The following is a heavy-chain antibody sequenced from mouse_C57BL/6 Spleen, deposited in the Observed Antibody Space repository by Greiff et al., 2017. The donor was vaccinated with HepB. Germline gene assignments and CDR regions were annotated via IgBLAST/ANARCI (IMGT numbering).Heavy chain of an antibody. CDR2: INPNNGGT. J-gene: IGHJ2*01. Sequence: EVQLQQSGPELVKPGASVKISCKASGYTFTDYYMNWVKQSHGKSLEWIGDINPNNGGTSYNQKFKGKATLTVDKSSSTAYMELRSLTSEDSAVYYCARVGVDYWGQGTTLTVSS. CDR1: GYTFTDYY. V-gene: IGHV1-26*01. CDR3: ARVGVDY.